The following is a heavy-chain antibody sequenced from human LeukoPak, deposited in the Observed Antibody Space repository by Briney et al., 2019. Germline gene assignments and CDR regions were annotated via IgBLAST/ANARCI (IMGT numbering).Heavy chain of an antibody. CDR2: INTKTGRP. CDR3: VRDRPHHYDSSAFLY. Sequence: ASVKDSCKASGYTFTRHAMNWVRQAPGQGLEWMGWINTKTGRPTYAQGFTGRFVFSLDTSVSTAYLQISSLKAEDTAVYYCVRDRPHHYDSSAFLYWGQGTLVTVSS. D-gene: IGHD3-22*01. CDR1: GYTFTRHA. J-gene: IGHJ4*02. V-gene: IGHV7-4-1*02.